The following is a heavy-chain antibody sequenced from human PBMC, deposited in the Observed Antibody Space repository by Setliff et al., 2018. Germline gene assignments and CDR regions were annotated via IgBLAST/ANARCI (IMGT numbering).Heavy chain of an antibody. CDR3: ARGPWKHSAYYYYYYMDV. V-gene: IGHV3-74*01. D-gene: IGHD1-1*01. Sequence: PGGSLRLSCAASGFTPSSYWMHWVRQVPGKGLVWVSRINSDGSSTGYADSVKGRFTISRDNAKNTLFLQMNSLRAEDTAVYYCARGPWKHSAYYYYYYMDVWGKGTTVTVSS. CDR2: INSDGSST. J-gene: IGHJ6*03. CDR1: GFTPSSYW.